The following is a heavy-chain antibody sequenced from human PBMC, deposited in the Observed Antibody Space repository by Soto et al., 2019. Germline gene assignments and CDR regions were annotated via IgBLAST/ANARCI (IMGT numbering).Heavy chain of an antibody. J-gene: IGHJ4*01. CDR2: IDPSGGVT. Sequence: ASVKVSCKASGYTFTKFHIHWVRQAPGQGLDWMGMIDPSGGVTRDAQRFQGRSTMTSDTSTSSVYMELRGLTSEDTAVYYCGRDVIGHDNYETIGYYSDHWGPGTLVTVAS. V-gene: IGHV1-46*01. CDR1: GYTFTKFH. CDR3: GRDVIGHDNYETIGYYSDH. D-gene: IGHD3-16*01.